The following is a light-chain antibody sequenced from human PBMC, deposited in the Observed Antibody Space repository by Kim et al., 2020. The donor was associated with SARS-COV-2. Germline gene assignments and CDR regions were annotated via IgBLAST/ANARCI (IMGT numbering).Light chain of an antibody. Sequence: TLSASVGDTVTITCRASQSITSGLAWYQQKPGKAPKLLIYLVSNLDSGVPSRFSGNGSGTQFTLTISSLQPDDFATYYCQQHNGYFGGGTKVDIK. CDR3: QQHNGY. V-gene: IGKV1-5*01. CDR1: QSITSG. J-gene: IGKJ4*01. CDR2: LVS.